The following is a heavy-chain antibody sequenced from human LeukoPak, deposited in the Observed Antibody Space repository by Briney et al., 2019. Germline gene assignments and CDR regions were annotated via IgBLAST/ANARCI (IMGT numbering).Heavy chain of an antibody. D-gene: IGHD1-14*01. V-gene: IGHV1-8*01. J-gene: IGHJ5*02. CDR1: GYPFTTYE. CDR3: ARGLRNDP. CDR2: VHPNTGNT. Sequence: GASVKVSCKTSGYPFTTYEINWVRQAAGQGLEWMGWVHPNTGNTAYAQRFQGRVTMTRDTSISTAYMELSSLTSNDTAVYLCARGLRNDPWGQGTLVTVSS.